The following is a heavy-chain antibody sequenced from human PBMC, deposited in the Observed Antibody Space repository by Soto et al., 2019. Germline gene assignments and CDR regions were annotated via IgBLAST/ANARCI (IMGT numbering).Heavy chain of an antibody. CDR2: IYWDDDK. CDR1: GFSLNTGGMG. Sequence: QITLKESGPTLVKPTQTLTLTCSFSGFSLNTGGMGVGWIRQPPGKALEWLALIYWDDDKRYSPSLKSRLTSRTATTENHEIHKIPNMDTTDPGNYYSAHRTLKIIRVVSGIVSWGQGTLVTVSS. D-gene: IGHD3-9*01. V-gene: IGHV2-5*02. J-gene: IGHJ5*01. CDR3: AHRTLKIIRVVSGIVS.